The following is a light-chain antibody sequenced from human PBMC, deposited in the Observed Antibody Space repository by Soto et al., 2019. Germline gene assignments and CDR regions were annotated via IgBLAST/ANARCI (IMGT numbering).Light chain of an antibody. CDR3: QQYNNWPLSIT. CDR1: QTVSSN. V-gene: IGKV3-15*01. Sequence: IVMTQSPATLSVSPGERATLSCRASQTVSSNLAWYQQKPGQAPRLLIYGTSTRATDIPARFSGSGSGTEFTLTISSLQSEDFAVYYCQQYNNWPLSITFGQGTRLEIK. J-gene: IGKJ5*01. CDR2: GTS.